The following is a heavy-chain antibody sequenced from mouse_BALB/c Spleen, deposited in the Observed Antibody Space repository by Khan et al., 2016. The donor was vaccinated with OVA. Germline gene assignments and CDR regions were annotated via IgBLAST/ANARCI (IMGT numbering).Heavy chain of an antibody. CDR3: ARSAI. CDR2: IDSNGGST. V-gene: IGHV5-6-3*01. Sequence: EVKLMESGGGIVQPGGSLKRSCVASRFTISSYGMSSVRQTPDKRLELVATIDSNGGSTDYPDSVQRRFTISGDNAKNALYLQMRSLKSEDTAMYYCARSAIWGQGTTLTVSS. J-gene: IGHJ2*01. CDR1: RFTISSYG. D-gene: IGHD2-12*01.